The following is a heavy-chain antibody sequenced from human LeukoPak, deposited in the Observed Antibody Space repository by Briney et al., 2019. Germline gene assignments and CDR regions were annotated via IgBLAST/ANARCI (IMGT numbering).Heavy chain of an antibody. J-gene: IGHJ2*01. CDR2: IYYSGAT. CDR3: ARRTEMGYWYFDL. Sequence: SETLSLTCTVSGGSISSNSYNWAWIRQPPGKGLDWMGSIYYSGATYYNPSLKGRVTISVDASKNQFSLKLSSVTAADTAVYYCARRTEMGYWYFDLWGRGTLVTVSS. D-gene: IGHD5-24*01. CDR1: GGSISSNSYN. V-gene: IGHV4-39*01.